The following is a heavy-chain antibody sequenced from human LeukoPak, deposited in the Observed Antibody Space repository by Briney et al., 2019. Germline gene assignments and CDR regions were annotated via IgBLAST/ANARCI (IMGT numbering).Heavy chain of an antibody. CDR1: GFPFSSYW. CDR2: INSDESSI. Sequence: PGGSLRLSCAASGFPFSSYWMHWVRQAPGRGLVWVSRINSDESSISYADSVKGRFTISRDNAKHTLYLQMNSLRAEDTAVYYCARDHFLGSRFGIPFDYWGQGTLVTVSS. D-gene: IGHD3-10*01. J-gene: IGHJ4*02. CDR3: ARDHFLGSRFGIPFDY. V-gene: IGHV3-74*01.